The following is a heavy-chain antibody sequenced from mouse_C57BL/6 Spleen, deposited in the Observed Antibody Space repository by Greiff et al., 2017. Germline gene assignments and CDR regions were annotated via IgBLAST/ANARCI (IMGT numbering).Heavy chain of an antibody. CDR2: IRNKANGYTT. D-gene: IGHD1-1*01. V-gene: IGHV7-3*01. CDR3: ARYYYGSSYSAMDY. J-gene: IGHJ4*01. Sequence: DVKLVESGGGLVQPGGSLSLSCAASGFTFTDYYMSWVRQPPGKALEWLGFIRNKANGYTTEYSASVKGRFTISRDNSQSILYLQMNALRAEDSATYYCARYYYGSSYSAMDYWGQGTSVTVSS. CDR1: GFTFTDYY.